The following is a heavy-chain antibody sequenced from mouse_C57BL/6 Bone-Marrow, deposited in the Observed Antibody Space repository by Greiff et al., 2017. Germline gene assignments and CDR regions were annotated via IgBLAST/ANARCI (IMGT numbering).Heavy chain of an antibody. CDR1: GYTFTSYW. CDR2: IHPNSGST. D-gene: IGHD1-2*01. CDR3: ARLRYYGRGAMDY. J-gene: IGHJ4*01. Sequence: QVQLKESGAELVKPGASVKLSCKASGYTFTSYWMHWVKQRPGQGLEWIGMIHPNSGSTNYNEKFKSKSTLTVDKSSSTAYMQLSSLTYEDSAVYYCARLRYYGRGAMDYWGQGTSVTVSS. V-gene: IGHV1-64*01.